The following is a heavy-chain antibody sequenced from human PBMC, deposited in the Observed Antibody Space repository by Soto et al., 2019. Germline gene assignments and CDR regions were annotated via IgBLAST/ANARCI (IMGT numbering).Heavy chain of an antibody. D-gene: IGHD2-21*01. J-gene: IGHJ4*02. CDR1: GYTFPNYH. CDR2: INPSGGTT. V-gene: IGHV1-46*01. Sequence: GASVKVSCKASGYTFPNYHIHWVRQAPEDGLEWMGRINPSGGTTIYAQKFHGRVTMTRDTSTSTVYMELSSLRSEDTAVYYCAREVLIDLNYFDYWGQGALVTVSS. CDR3: AREVLIDLNYFDY.